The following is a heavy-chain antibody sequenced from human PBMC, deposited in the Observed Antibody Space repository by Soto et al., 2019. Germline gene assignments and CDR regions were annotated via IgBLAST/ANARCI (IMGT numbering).Heavy chain of an antibody. V-gene: IGHV1-18*01. CDR1: GYTFTSYG. D-gene: IGHD2-2*01. CDR3: ANQDIVVVPAAITGWFDP. J-gene: IGHJ5*02. Sequence: ASVKVSCKASGYTFTSYGISWVRQAPGEGLEWMGWISAYNGNTNYAQKLQGRVTMTTDTSTSTAYMELRSLRSDDTAVYYCANQDIVVVPAAITGWFDPWGQGTLVTVSS. CDR2: ISAYNGNT.